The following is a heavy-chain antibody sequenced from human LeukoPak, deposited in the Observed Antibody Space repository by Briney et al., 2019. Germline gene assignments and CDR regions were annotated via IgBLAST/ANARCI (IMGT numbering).Heavy chain of an antibody. D-gene: IGHD5-18*01. Sequence: PSETLSLTCTVSGGSISSSSYYWGWIRQPPGKGLEWIGSIYHSGSTHYNPSLKSRVTISVDTSKNQFSLKLSSVTAADTAVYYCAALTRGYSYGPFDYWGQGTLVTVSS. CDR3: AALTRGYSYGPFDY. CDR2: IYHSGST. CDR1: GGSISSSSYY. V-gene: IGHV4-39*07. J-gene: IGHJ4*02.